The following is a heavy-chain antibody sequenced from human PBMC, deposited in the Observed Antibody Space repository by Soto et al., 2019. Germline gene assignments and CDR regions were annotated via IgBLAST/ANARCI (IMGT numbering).Heavy chain of an antibody. J-gene: IGHJ6*03. V-gene: IGHV3-7*01. CDR1: GFTFSSYW. Sequence: GGSLRLSCAASGFTFSSYWMSWVRPAPGKGVEGVANIKQDGSEKYYVDSVKGRFTISRDNAKNSLYLQMNSLRAEDTAVYYCAREIGLCSSTSCHTYYYYYYMDVWGKGTKVTVSS. CDR2: IKQDGSEK. CDR3: AREIGLCSSTSCHTYYYYYYMDV. D-gene: IGHD2-2*01.